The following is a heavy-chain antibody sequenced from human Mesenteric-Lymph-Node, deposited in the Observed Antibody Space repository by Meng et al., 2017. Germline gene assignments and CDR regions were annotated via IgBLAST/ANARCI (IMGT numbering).Heavy chain of an antibody. CDR2: ISSSGSTI. D-gene: IGHD3-10*01. J-gene: IGHJ5*02. V-gene: IGHV3-48*03. CDR3: ARVGGLLWFGDAPGGFDP. CDR1: GFTFRSHE. Sequence: GGSLRLSCVASGFTFRSHEMNWVRQAPGKGLEWVSYISSSGSTIYYADSVKGRFTISRDNAKNSLYLQMNSLRAEDTAVYYCARVGGLLWFGDAPGGFDPWGQGTLVTVSS.